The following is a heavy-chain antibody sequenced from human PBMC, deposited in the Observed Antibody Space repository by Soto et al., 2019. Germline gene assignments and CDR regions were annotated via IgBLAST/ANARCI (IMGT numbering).Heavy chain of an antibody. D-gene: IGHD6-6*01. J-gene: IGHJ5*02. V-gene: IGHV1-69*06. CDR1: GGTFSSYS. Sequence: SVNVSCKSSGGTFSSYSISWVRQAPGQGLEWMGGIIPIFGTANYAQKFQGRVTITADKSTSTAYMELSSLRSEDTAVYYCARDEYSGSRALRNWFDPWGQGTLVTVSS. CDR3: ARDEYSGSRALRNWFDP. CDR2: IIPIFGTA.